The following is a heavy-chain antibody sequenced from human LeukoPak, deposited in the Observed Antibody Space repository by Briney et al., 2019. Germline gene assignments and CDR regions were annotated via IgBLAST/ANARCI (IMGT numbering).Heavy chain of an antibody. CDR2: ISSYGGST. CDR1: EFTFRNYG. Sequence: PGGSLRLSCSASEFTFRNYGMHWVRQAPGKGLEYVSTISSYGGSTYYADLVKGRFTISRDNSKNTLYLQMSSLRVEDTAVYYCVKDLYSYSFDYWGQGTLVTVSA. CDR3: VKDLYSYSFDY. D-gene: IGHD2-8*01. J-gene: IGHJ4*02. V-gene: IGHV3-64D*09.